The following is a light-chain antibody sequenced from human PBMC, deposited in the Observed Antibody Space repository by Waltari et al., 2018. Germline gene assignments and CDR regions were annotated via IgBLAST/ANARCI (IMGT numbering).Light chain of an antibody. J-gene: IGKJ5*01. CDR1: QGITGW. Sequence: DIQMTQSPSSMSASVGDRVTITCRASQGITGWLAWYQQKPGKAPKLLIYAASNLQSGVPSRFSGSGSGTDFTHTISSLQPEDFATYYCQQSNNFPITFGQGTRLEIK. CDR2: AAS. CDR3: QQSNNFPIT. V-gene: IGKV1-12*01.